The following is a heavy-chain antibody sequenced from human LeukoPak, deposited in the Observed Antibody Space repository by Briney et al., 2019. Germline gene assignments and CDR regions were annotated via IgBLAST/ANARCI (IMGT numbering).Heavy chain of an antibody. CDR2: INHSGST. CDR3: ARGLTYYYGSGSPRRFDP. V-gene: IGHV4-34*01. J-gene: IGHJ5*02. D-gene: IGHD3-10*01. Sequence: SETLSLTCAVYGGPFSGYYWSWIRQPPGKGLEWIGEINHSGSTNYNPSLKSRVTISVDTSKNQFSLKLSSVTAADTAVYYCARGLTYYYGSGSPRRFDPWGQGTLVTVSS. CDR1: GGPFSGYY.